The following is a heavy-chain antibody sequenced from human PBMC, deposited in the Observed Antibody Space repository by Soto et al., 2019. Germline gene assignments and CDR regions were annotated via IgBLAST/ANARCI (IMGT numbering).Heavy chain of an antibody. J-gene: IGHJ4*02. CDR2: INPNDGST. CDR1: GYTFAIHY. D-gene: IGHD2-15*01. V-gene: IGHV1-46*01. Sequence: QVQLVQSGAEVRKPGASVTISCKTSGYTFAIHYIHWVRQAPGQGLERMGMINPNDGSTSYVQKFQGRVTMIRDTSTRTVFLNMSRLTSDDTAVFFCAREDGGGGRRHDFWGQGTLITVSS. CDR3: AREDGGGGRRHDF.